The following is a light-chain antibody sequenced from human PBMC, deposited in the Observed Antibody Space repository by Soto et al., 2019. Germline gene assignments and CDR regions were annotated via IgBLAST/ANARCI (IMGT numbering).Light chain of an antibody. CDR2: WAS. Sequence: DIVMTQSPDSLAVSLGERATINCKSCQSVLYSSNNKNYLAWYQQKPGQPPKLLIYWASTRESGVPDRFSGSGSGTDFTLTISSLQAEDVAVYYCQQYYGTPITFGQGTRLEIK. J-gene: IGKJ5*01. CDR3: QQYYGTPIT. V-gene: IGKV4-1*01. CDR1: QSVLYSSNNKNY.